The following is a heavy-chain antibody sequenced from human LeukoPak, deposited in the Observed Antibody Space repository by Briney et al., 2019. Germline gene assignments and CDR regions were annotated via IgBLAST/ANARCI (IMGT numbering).Heavy chain of an antibody. CDR2: ISVSGDNT. CDR3: AKRGVVVPSAMYRGAFDI. J-gene: IGHJ3*02. CDR1: GFTFSSYW. Sequence: TGGSLRLSCAASGFTFSSYWMSWVRQAPGKGLEWVSGISVSGDNTYYADSVKGRFTISRDNSKNTLYLQMNSLRAEDTAVYYCAKRGVVVPSAMYRGAFDIWGQGTMVTVSS. D-gene: IGHD2-2*01. V-gene: IGHV3-23*01.